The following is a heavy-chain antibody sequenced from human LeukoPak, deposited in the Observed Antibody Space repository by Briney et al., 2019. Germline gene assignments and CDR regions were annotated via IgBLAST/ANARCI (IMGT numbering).Heavy chain of an antibody. V-gene: IGHV3-7*04. CDR1: GFTFSGYS. J-gene: IGHJ4*02. D-gene: IGHD3-10*01. CDR3: ARDRSYYQYLEH. Sequence: PGGSLRLSCAASGFTFSGYSMNWVRQAPGKGLEWVANIKQDGSEKYYVDSVKGRFTISRDNAKNSLYLQMKSLRVEDTAVYYCARDRSYYQYLEHWGQGTLVTVSS. CDR2: IKQDGSEK.